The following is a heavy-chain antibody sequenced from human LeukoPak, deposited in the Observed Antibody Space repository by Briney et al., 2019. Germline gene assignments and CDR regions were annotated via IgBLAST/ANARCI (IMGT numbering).Heavy chain of an antibody. CDR2: ISYDGSNK. J-gene: IGHJ6*02. CDR3: ARAANVWHYYYYGMDV. CDR1: GFTFSSYA. Sequence: PGGSLRLSCAASGFTFSSYAMHWVRQAPGKGLEWVAVISYDGSNKYYADSVKGRFTICRDNSKNTLYLQMNSLRAEDTAVYYCARAANVWHYYYYGMDVWGQGTTVTVSS. V-gene: IGHV3-30-3*01. D-gene: IGHD2-21*01.